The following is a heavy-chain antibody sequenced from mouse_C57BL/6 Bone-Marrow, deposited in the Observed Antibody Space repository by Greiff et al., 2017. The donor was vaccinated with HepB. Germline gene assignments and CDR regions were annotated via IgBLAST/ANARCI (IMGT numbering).Heavy chain of an antibody. Sequence: QVQLQQSGAELVKPGASVKLSCKASGYTFTSYWMQWVKQRPGQGLEWIGEIDPSDSYTNYNQKFKGKATLTVDTSSSTAYMQLSSLTSEDSAVYYCARGNGYGFAYWGQGTLVTVSA. CDR3: ARGNGYGFAY. J-gene: IGHJ3*01. D-gene: IGHD2-2*01. CDR1: GYTFTSYW. V-gene: IGHV1-50*01. CDR2: IDPSDSYT.